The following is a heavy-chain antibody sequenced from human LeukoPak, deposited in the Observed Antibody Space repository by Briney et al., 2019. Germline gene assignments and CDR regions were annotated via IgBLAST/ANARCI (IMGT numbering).Heavy chain of an antibody. Sequence: PGGSLRLSCAASGFTFSSYAMSWVRQAPGKGLEWVSAISGSGGSTYYADSVKGRFTISRDNSKNTLYLQMNSLRAEDTAVYYCARDCGGDCYYTGAFDIWGQGTMVTVSS. CDR2: ISGSGGST. CDR3: ARDCGGDCYYTGAFDI. J-gene: IGHJ3*02. D-gene: IGHD2-21*01. V-gene: IGHV3-23*01. CDR1: GFTFSSYA.